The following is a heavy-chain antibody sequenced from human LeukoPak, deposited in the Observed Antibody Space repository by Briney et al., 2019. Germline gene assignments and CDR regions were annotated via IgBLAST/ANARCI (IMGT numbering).Heavy chain of an antibody. D-gene: IGHD3-9*01. V-gene: IGHV3-7*01. CDR1: GFTFSSYW. Sequence: PGGSLRLSCAASGFTFSSYWMSWVRQAPGKGLEWVANIKQDGSEKYYVDSVKGRFTISRDNAKNSLYLQMNSLRAEDTAVYYCARSTYYDILTGYYKNAFDIWGQGTMVTVSS. CDR3: ARSTYYDILTGYYKNAFDI. J-gene: IGHJ3*02. CDR2: IKQDGSEK.